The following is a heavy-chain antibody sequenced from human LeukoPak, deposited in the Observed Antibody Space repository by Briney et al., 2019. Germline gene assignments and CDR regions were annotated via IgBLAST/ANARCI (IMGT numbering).Heavy chain of an antibody. CDR2: IYHSGST. J-gene: IGHJ4*02. Sequence: SGTLSLTCAVSGYSISSGYYWGWIRQPPGKGLEWIGSIYHSGSTYYNPSLKSRVTISVDTSKNQFSLKLSSVTAADTAVYYCAREGSRYFDWLAVIDYWGQGTLVTVSS. CDR1: GYSISSGYY. V-gene: IGHV4-38-2*02. CDR3: AREGSRYFDWLAVIDY. D-gene: IGHD3-9*01.